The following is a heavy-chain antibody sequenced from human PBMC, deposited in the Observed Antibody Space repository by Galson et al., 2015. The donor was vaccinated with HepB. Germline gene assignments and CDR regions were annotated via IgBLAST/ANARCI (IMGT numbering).Heavy chain of an antibody. V-gene: IGHV5-10-1*01. Sequence: QSGAEVTKPGESLRISCKGSGYSFTSYWISWVRQMPGKGLEWMGRIDPSDSYTNYSPSFQGHVTISADKSISTAYLQWSSLKASDTAMYYCARRSAHYDFWSGYSTPDYYMDVWGKGTTVTVSS. D-gene: IGHD3-3*01. CDR1: GYSFTSYW. J-gene: IGHJ6*03. CDR3: ARRSAHYDFWSGYSTPDYYMDV. CDR2: IDPSDSYT.